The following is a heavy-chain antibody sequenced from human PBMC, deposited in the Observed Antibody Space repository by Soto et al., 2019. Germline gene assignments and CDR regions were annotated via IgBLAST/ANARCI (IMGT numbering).Heavy chain of an antibody. Sequence: PETLSLACPFYIGSISIYYWSWIRQPAGKGLEWIGRIYTSGSTNYNPSLKSRVTMSVDTSKNQFSLKLSSVTAADTAVYYCARACSSNSCYDVFDYWGQGTMVTVSS. CDR2: IYTSGST. V-gene: IGHV4-4*07. D-gene: IGHD2-2*01. J-gene: IGHJ4*02. CDR3: ARACSSNSCYDVFDY. CDR1: IGSISIYY.